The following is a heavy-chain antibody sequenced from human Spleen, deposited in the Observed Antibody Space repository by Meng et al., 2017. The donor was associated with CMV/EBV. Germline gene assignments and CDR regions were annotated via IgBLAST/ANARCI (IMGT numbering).Heavy chain of an antibody. CDR3: AKVSKYSSSSSDASDI. V-gene: IGHV3-33*06. CDR1: GFTFSSYG. Sequence: GGSLRLSCAASGFTFSSYGMHWVRQAPGKGLEWVAVIWYDGSNKYYADSVKGRFTISRDNSKNTLYLQMNSLRAEDTAVYYCAKVSKYSSSSSDASDIWGQGTMVTVSS. J-gene: IGHJ3*02. D-gene: IGHD6-6*01. CDR2: IWYDGSNK.